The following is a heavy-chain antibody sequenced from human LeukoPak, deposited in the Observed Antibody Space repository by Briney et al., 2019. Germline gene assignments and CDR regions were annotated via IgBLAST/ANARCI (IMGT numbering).Heavy chain of an antibody. CDR1: GFTFSNYA. D-gene: IGHD3-9*01. J-gene: IGHJ4*02. Sequence: PSGASLRLSCAASGFTFSNYAMSWVRQAPGKGLECVSAITGSGGNTYYADSVKGRFAISRDNSKNTVFLQMNSLRAEDTAVYYCAKWGDYDVLTGYYVSDYWGQGTLVTVSS. CDR2: ITGSGGNT. CDR3: AKWGDYDVLTGYYVSDY. V-gene: IGHV3-23*01.